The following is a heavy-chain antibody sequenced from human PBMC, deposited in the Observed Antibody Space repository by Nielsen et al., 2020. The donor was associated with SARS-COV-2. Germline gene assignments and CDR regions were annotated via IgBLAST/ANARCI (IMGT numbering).Heavy chain of an antibody. D-gene: IGHD3/OR15-3a*01. CDR2: IASDGSSP. CDR1: GFSLSYYW. V-gene: IGHV3-74*01. Sequence: GVLKISREVSGFSLSYYWMHWVRKAPGKGLVWVARIASDGSSPSYADSVKGRLTISRDDTRNTLFLQMNTLRDEDTAVYYCTRSEPESFWTGRFQRREQHDAFDLWGRGTLVTVSS. J-gene: IGHJ3*01. CDR3: TRSEPESFWTGRFQRREQHDAFDL.